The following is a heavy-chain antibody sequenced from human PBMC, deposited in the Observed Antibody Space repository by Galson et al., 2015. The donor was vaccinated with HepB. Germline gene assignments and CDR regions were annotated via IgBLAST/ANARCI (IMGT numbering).Heavy chain of an antibody. D-gene: IGHD2-15*01. CDR2: ISPYNRDT. V-gene: IGHV1-18*01. J-gene: IGHJ5*02. CDR1: GYTFSSFS. Sequence: SVKVSCKASGYTFSSFSITWVRQAPGQGLEWMGWISPYNRDTNYTRKLQGRVTMTTDTFTSTAYMELRSLRSDDTAVYFCARGGFVPVVGVTQNNWFDPWGQGTQVTVSS. CDR3: ARGGFVPVVGVTQNNWFDP.